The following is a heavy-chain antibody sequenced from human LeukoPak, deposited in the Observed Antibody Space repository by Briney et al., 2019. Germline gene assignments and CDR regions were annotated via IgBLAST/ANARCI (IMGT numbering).Heavy chain of an antibody. CDR1: GYTFTSYY. D-gene: IGHD6-13*01. Sequence: ASVKVSCKASGYTFTSYYMHWVRQAPGQGLEWMGIINPSGGSTSYAQKFQGRVTMTRDTSISTAYLELSRLRSDDTAVYYCARVLTDSSSDAFDIWGQGTMVTVSS. CDR3: ARVLTDSSSDAFDI. V-gene: IGHV1-46*01. J-gene: IGHJ3*02. CDR2: INPSGGST.